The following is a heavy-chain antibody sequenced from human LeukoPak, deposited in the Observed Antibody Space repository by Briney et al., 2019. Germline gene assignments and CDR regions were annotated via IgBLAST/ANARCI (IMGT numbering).Heavy chain of an antibody. Sequence: GESLKISCKGSGYSFTSYGISWVRQAPGQGLEWMGWISAYNGNTNYAQKLQGRVTMTTDTSTSTAYMELRSLRSDDTAVYYCARDRIGYCSGGSCYQPFNYWGQGTLVTVSS. J-gene: IGHJ4*02. CDR1: GYSFTSYG. D-gene: IGHD2-15*01. CDR2: ISAYNGNT. V-gene: IGHV1-18*01. CDR3: ARDRIGYCSGGSCYQPFNY.